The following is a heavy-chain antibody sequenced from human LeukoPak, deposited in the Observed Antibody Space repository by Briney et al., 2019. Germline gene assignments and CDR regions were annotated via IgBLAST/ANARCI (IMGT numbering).Heavy chain of an antibody. D-gene: IGHD6-19*01. CDR2: IEQDGSQK. J-gene: IGHJ4*02. CDR3: ARDRLGAVAGHDF. CDR1: GFTFSSFY. Sequence: GGSLRLSCAASGFTFSSFYMTWVRQAPGKGLEWVANIEQDGSQKYYVDSVRGRFTISRDNAKNSLYLQMNSLRAEDTAVYYCARDRLGAVAGHDFWGQGTLVTVSS. V-gene: IGHV3-7*01.